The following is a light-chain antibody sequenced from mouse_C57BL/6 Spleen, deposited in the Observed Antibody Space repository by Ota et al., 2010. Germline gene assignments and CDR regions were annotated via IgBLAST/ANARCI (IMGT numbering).Light chain of an antibody. Sequence: DDVMTQSPISLTVTAGEKVTMSCKSSQSLLNKWKSKEQLGLAPAEPGQPPKLLIYGASIRESGVPDRFTGSGSGTDFTLTISSVQAEDLAVYYCQNDHSYPYTFGGGTKLEIK. J-gene: IGKJ2*01. V-gene: IGKV8-28*01. CDR2: GAS. CDR1: QSLLNKWKSKEQ. CDR3: QNDHSYPYT.